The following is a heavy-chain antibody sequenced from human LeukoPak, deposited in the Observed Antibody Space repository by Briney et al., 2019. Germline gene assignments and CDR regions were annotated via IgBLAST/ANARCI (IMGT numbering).Heavy chain of an antibody. J-gene: IGHJ4*02. Sequence: GSLRLSCAASGFTFSNNAMSWIRQPPGKGLEWIGSIYYSGSTYYNPSLKSRVTISVDTSKNQFSLKLNSVTATDTAVYYCARHYGPWGQGTLVTVSS. CDR2: IYYSGST. CDR3: ARHYGP. CDR1: GFTFSNNA. D-gene: IGHD3-10*01. V-gene: IGHV4-39*01.